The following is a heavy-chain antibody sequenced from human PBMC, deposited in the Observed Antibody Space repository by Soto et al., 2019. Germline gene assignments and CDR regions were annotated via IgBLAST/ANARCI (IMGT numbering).Heavy chain of an antibody. Sequence: ASVKVSCKASGGTFSSYAISWVLQAPGQGLEWMGGIIPIFGTANYAQKFQGRVTITADESKNQFSLKLSSVTAADTAVYYCAREVWRDSSGYRHDAFDIWGQGTMVT. V-gene: IGHV1-69*13. CDR3: AREVWRDSSGYRHDAFDI. J-gene: IGHJ3*02. D-gene: IGHD3-22*01. CDR1: GGTFSSYA. CDR2: IIPIFGTA.